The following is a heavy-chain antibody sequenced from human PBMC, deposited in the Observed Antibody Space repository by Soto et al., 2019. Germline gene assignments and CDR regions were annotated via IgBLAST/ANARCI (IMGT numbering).Heavy chain of an antibody. J-gene: IGHJ4*02. V-gene: IGHV4-59*01. CDR2: IYYSGST. Sequence: SETLSLTCTVSGGSISSYYWSWIRQPPGKGLEWIGYIYYSGSTNYNPSLESRVTISVDTSKNQFSLKLSSVTAADTAVYYCARYNTVTTFDYWGKGTLVTVS. CDR3: ARYNTVTTFDY. D-gene: IGHD4-17*01. CDR1: GGSISSYY.